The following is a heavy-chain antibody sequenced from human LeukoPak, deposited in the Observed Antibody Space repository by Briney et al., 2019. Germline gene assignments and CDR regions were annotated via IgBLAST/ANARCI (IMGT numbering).Heavy chain of an antibody. Sequence: PGGSLRLSCAASGFTFSNAWMSWVRQAPGKGLEWVSAISGSGGSTYYADSVKGRFTISRDNSKNTLYLQMNSLRAEDTAVYYCAKLGVYYDILTGYPYYFDYWGQGTLVTVSS. CDR3: AKLGVYYDILTGYPYYFDY. J-gene: IGHJ4*02. V-gene: IGHV3-23*01. CDR2: ISGSGGST. D-gene: IGHD3-9*01. CDR1: GFTFSNAW.